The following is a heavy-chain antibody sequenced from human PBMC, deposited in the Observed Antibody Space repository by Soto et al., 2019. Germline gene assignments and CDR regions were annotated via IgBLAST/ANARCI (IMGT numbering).Heavy chain of an antibody. Sequence: EVQLLESGGGLVQPGGSLRLSCAASGFTFSSYAMSWVRQAPGKGLEWVAAISGSGGSTYYADSVKGRFTISRDNSKNTLYLQMNSLRAEDTAVYYCAKDSRYCSSTSCYTLDYYYYYMDVWGKGTTVTVSS. J-gene: IGHJ6*03. CDR3: AKDSRYCSSTSCYTLDYYYYYMDV. D-gene: IGHD2-2*02. V-gene: IGHV3-23*01. CDR1: GFTFSSYA. CDR2: ISGSGGST.